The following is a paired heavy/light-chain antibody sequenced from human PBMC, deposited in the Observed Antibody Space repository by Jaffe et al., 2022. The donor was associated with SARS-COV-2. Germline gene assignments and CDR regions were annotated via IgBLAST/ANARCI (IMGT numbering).Heavy chain of an antibody. J-gene: IGHJ4*02. CDR2: IYWDDDK. CDR3: AHIMDYDILSRWTRTQTFDY. CDR1: GFSLSTSGVG. V-gene: IGHV2-5*02. D-gene: IGHD3-9*01. Sequence: QITLKESGPTLVKPTQTLTLTCTFSGFSLSTSGVGVGWIRQPPGKALEWLALIYWDDDKRYSPSLKSRLTITKDTSKNQVVLTMTNMDPVDTATYYCAHIMDYDILSRWTRTQTFDYWGQGTLVTVSS.
Light chain of an antibody. V-gene: IGKV3-20*01. CDR2: GAS. Sequence: EIVLTQSPGTLSLSPGERATLSCRASQSVSSSYLAWYQQKPGQAPRLLIYGASSRATGIPDRFSGSGSGTDFTLTISRLEPEDFAVYYCQQYGSSSFGPGTKVDIK. CDR1: QSVSSSY. J-gene: IGKJ3*01. CDR3: QQYGSSS.